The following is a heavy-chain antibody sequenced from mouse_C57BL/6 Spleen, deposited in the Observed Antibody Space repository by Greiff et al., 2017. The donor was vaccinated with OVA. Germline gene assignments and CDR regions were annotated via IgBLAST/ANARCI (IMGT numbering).Heavy chain of an antibody. CDR1: GYAFSSSW. Sequence: QVQLKESGPELVKPGASVKISCKASGYAFSSSWMNWVKQRPGQGLEWIGRIYPGDGDTNYNGKFKGKATLTADKSSSTAYMQLSSLTSEDSAVYFCAGGNFEYWGESNTHTVSS. J-gene: IGHJ2*01. D-gene: IGHD1-1*02. CDR3: AGGNFEY. V-gene: IGHV1-82*01. CDR2: IYPGDGDT.